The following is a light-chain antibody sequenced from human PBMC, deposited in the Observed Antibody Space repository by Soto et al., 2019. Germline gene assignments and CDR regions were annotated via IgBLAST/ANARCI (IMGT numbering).Light chain of an antibody. V-gene: IGKV2-28*01. CDR1: QSLLHSNGYNY. Sequence: DIVMTQSPLSLPVTPGEAASISCSSSQSLLHSNGYNYFDWYLQKPGQSPQLLIYLVSNRASGVPDRFSGSGSGTDFTLKISRVEAEDVGVYYCMQSLQTPITFRQGTRLEIK. CDR3: MQSLQTPIT. CDR2: LVS. J-gene: IGKJ5*01.